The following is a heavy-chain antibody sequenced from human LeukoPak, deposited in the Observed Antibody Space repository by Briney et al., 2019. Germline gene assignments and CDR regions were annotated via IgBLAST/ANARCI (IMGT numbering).Heavy chain of an antibody. J-gene: IGHJ6*04. D-gene: IGHD6-13*01. CDR1: GFTFSTYG. V-gene: IGHV3-30*04. Sequence: PGRSLRLSCAASGFTFSTYGLHWVRQAPGKGLEWVALISYDGSNKYYADSEKGRFTISRDNSKNTLYLQMNNLRVEDTAVYYCARDQFVGRSWYGSQGSYFYGMDVWGKGTTVTVSS. CDR2: ISYDGSNK. CDR3: ARDQFVGRSWYGSQGSYFYGMDV.